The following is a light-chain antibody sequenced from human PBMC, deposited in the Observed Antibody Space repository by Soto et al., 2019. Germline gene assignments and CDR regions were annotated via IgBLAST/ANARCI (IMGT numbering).Light chain of an antibody. CDR3: SSYASSGTPFV. J-gene: IGLJ1*01. CDR1: SSDVGGYKY. CDR2: EVT. Sequence: QSVLTQPASVSGSPGQSITISCTGTSSDVGGYKYVSWYQHYPGKAPKLMIYEVTNRPSGVSTRFSGSKSGNTASLTISGLQAEDEAVYFCSSYASSGTPFVFGTGTKVTVL. V-gene: IGLV2-14*01.